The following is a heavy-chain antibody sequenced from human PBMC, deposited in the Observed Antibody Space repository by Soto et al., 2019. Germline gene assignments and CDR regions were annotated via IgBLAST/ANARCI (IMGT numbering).Heavy chain of an antibody. V-gene: IGHV3-21*01. CDR2: ISSSGYI. CDR3: SRDCLAGSCYPVLDV. J-gene: IGHJ6*04. Sequence: LRLSGAASGFTFHSYTLNWLRQAPRQRLEWLSSISSSGYIFSTDSVRGRFTISRVNAKNSVYLQINSLRAEETAVYFCSRDCLAGSCYPVLDVGRKWTTVARLL. CDR1: GFTFHSYT. D-gene: IGHD6-19*01.